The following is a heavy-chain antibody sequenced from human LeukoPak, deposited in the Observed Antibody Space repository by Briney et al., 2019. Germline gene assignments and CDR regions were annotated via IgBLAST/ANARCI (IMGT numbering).Heavy chain of an antibody. CDR1: GGSISSYY. Sequence: SETLSLTCTVSGGSISSYYWSWIRQPPGKGLEWIGYIYYSGSTNYNPSLKSRVTISVDTSKNQFSLKLSSATAADTAVYYCARDHYYDSRAFDIWGQGTMVTVSS. J-gene: IGHJ3*02. V-gene: IGHV4-59*01. CDR3: ARDHYYDSRAFDI. D-gene: IGHD3-22*01. CDR2: IYYSGST.